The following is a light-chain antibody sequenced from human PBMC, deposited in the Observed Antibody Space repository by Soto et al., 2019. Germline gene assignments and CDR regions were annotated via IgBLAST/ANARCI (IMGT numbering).Light chain of an antibody. CDR2: DTS. V-gene: IGKV3-11*01. Sequence: PGERATLSCRASQGVGSDVAWYQHKPGHLPRLLIYDTSNRAAGVPVRFSGSVSETDFTLTINGLQPDDFAVYYCQHRSTWPALTFGGGTKVEV. CDR1: QGVGSD. CDR3: QHRSTWPALT. J-gene: IGKJ4*01.